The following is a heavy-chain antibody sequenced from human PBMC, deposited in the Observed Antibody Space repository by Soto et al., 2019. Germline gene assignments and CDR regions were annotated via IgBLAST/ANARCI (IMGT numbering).Heavy chain of an antibody. D-gene: IGHD5-12*01. CDR3: ATSYDSGFDP. J-gene: IGHJ5*02. Sequence: QLVQSGAEVERPGASVRVSCKSYGYPFSKYGISWIRQAPGQGLEWMGWIKTDNGDKNYAQKFQGRVTMTTATSSNTAYMELRSLRSDDTAVYYCATSYDSGFDPWGQGTLVSVSS. V-gene: IGHV1-18*04. CDR2: IKTDNGDK. CDR1: GYPFSKYG.